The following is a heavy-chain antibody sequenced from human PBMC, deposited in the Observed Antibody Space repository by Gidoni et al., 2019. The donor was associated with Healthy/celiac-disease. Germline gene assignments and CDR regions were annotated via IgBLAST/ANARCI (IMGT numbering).Heavy chain of an antibody. V-gene: IGHV4-34*01. CDR2: IKHSGST. CDR3: ARVSIGIVVVPAASSYYGMDV. D-gene: IGHD2-2*01. Sequence: QVQLQQWGAGLLKPSETLSLTCAVYGGSFGGYYCSWIRKPPGKGLEWIGEIKHSGSTNYNPSLKSRVTISVDTSKNQFSLKLSSVTAADTAVYYCARVSIGIVVVPAASSYYGMDVWGQGTTVTVSS. CDR1: GGSFGGYY. J-gene: IGHJ6*02.